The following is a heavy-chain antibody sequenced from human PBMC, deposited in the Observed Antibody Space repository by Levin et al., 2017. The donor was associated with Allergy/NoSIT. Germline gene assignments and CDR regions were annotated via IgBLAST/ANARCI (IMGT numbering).Heavy chain of an antibody. Sequence: SETLSLTCTVSGGSISSYYWSWIRQPPGKGLEWMGYIYYSGSTNYNPSLKSRVTISEDTSKNQFSLKLTSVTAADTAVYYCARSSGFTVAGYFQHWGQGTLVTVSS. J-gene: IGHJ1*01. CDR3: ARSSGFTVAGYFQH. D-gene: IGHD6-19*01. V-gene: IGHV4-59*01. CDR2: IYYSGST. CDR1: GGSISSYY.